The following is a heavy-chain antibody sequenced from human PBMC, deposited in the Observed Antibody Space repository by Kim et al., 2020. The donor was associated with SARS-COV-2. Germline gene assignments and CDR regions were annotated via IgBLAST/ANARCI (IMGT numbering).Heavy chain of an antibody. V-gene: IGHV3-21*01. CDR1: GFTFSSYS. J-gene: IGHJ4*02. D-gene: IGHD2-15*01. CDR3: GMVGGY. CDR2: LGSNSNSYI. Sequence: GGSLRLSCAASGFTFSSYSMNWVRQAPGKGLEWVSSLGSNSNSYIHYADSVKGRFTISRDNATNSLYLQMNSLRAEDTAVYYCGMVGGYWGQGTVDTVSS.